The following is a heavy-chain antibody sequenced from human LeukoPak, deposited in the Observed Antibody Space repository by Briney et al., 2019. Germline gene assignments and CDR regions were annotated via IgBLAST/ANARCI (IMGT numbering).Heavy chain of an antibody. V-gene: IGHV1-8*01. Sequence: GASVKVSCKASGYTFTSYDINWVRQATGQGLEWMGWMNPNSGNTGYAQKFQGRVTMTRNTSISTANMELSSLRSEATAVYYCAGRGYSSGWLVRWGQGTLVTVSS. D-gene: IGHD6-19*01. CDR2: MNPNSGNT. CDR3: AGRGYSSGWLVR. J-gene: IGHJ4*02. CDR1: GYTFTSYD.